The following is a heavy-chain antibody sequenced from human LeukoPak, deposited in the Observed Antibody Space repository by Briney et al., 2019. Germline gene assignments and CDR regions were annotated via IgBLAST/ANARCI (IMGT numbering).Heavy chain of an antibody. J-gene: IGHJ4*02. CDR2: IIPIFGTA. V-gene: IGHV1-69*13. Sequence: ASVKVSCKASGGTFSSYAISWVRQAPGQGLEWMGGIIPIFGTANYAQKFQGRVTITADESTSTAYMELSSLRSEDTAVYYCARDRTPRQLLYYFDYWGQGTLVTVSS. D-gene: IGHD2-2*01. CDR3: ARDRTPRQLLYYFDY. CDR1: GGTFSSYA.